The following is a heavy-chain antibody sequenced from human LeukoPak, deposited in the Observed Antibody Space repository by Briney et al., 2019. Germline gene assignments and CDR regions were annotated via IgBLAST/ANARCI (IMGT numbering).Heavy chain of an antibody. J-gene: IGHJ4*02. CDR2: SDYSGST. V-gene: IGHV4-59*01. D-gene: IGHD6-19*01. Sequence: PSETLSLTCRVSGGSISNYYWSWIRQPPGKGLEWIGYSDYSGSTNYSPSLKSRVTISVDTSKKQFSLKLRSVTAADTAVYYCARVTLGVSSGWAFFDYWGQGTLVTVSS. CDR3: ARVTLGVSSGWAFFDY. CDR1: GGSISNYY.